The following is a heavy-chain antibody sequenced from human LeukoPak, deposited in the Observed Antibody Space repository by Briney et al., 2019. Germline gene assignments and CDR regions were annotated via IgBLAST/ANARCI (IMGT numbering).Heavy chain of an antibody. D-gene: IGHD6-13*01. V-gene: IGHV3-7*01. CDR3: ARASSWYTPSRFDP. J-gene: IGHJ5*02. CDR2: IKEDGSEK. Sequence: GGSLRLSCAASGFTFSSYAMSWVRQAPGKGLEWVANIKEDGSEKYYVDSVKGRFTISRDNAKNSLYLKMNSLRAEDTAVYYCARASSWYTPSRFDPWGQGTLVIVSS. CDR1: GFTFSSYA.